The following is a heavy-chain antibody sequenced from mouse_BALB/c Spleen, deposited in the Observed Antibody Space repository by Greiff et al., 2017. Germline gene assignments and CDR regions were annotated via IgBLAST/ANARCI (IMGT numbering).Heavy chain of an antibody. V-gene: IGHV2-9*02. CDR3: ARKEDYRSAWFAY. CDR1: GFSLTSYG. J-gene: IGHJ3*01. CDR2: IWAGGST. D-gene: IGHD2-14*01. Sequence: VKLVESGPGLVAPSQSLSITCTVSGFSLTSYGVHWVRQPPGKGLEWLGVIWAGGSTNYNSALMSRLSISKYNSKSQVFLKMNSLQTDDTAMYYCARKEDYRSAWFAYWGQGTLVTVSA.